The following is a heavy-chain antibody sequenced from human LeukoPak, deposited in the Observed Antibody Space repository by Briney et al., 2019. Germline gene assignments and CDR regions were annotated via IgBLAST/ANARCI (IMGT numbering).Heavy chain of an antibody. CDR3: ARDGPGERFGDQWGPRVRGMDV. Sequence: SETLSLTCTVSGGSISSYYWSWIRQPAGKGLEWIGRIYTSGSTNYNPSLKSRVTMSVDTSKNQFSLKLSSVTAADTAVYYCARDGPGERFGDQWGPRVRGMDVWGQGTTVTVSS. CDR2: IYTSGST. J-gene: IGHJ6*02. V-gene: IGHV4-4*07. D-gene: IGHD3-10*01. CDR1: GGSISSYY.